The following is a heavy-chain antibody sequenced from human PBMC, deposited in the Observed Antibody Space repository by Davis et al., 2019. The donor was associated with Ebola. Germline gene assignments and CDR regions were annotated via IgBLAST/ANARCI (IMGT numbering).Heavy chain of an antibody. Sequence: PSETLSLTCAVYGGSFSGYYWSWIRQPPGKGLEWIGEINHSGSTNYNPSLKSRVTISVDTSKNQFSLKLSSVTAADTAVYYCARDSLLVASFDSWGHGTLVTVSS. CDR2: INHSGST. J-gene: IGHJ4*01. D-gene: IGHD2-15*01. CDR1: GGSFSGYY. V-gene: IGHV4-34*01. CDR3: ARDSLLVASFDS.